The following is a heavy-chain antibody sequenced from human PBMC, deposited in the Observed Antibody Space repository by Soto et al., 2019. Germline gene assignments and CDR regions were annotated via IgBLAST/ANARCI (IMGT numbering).Heavy chain of an antibody. CDR2: LIPIFGTP. D-gene: IGHD1-26*01. V-gene: IGHV1-69*13. CDR1: GGTVDSYG. J-gene: IGHJ4*02. CDR3: ATMGATVYFFDN. Sequence: GASVKVSCKASGGTVDSYGINWVRQAPGQGPEWMGGLIPIFGTPNYAQKFQGRVTISADDSTSTAYMELSSLRYEDTAVYYCATMGATVYFFDNWGQGTLVTVSS.